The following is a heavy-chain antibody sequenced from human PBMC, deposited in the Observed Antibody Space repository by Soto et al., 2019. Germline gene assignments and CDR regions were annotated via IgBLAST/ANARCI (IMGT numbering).Heavy chain of an antibody. V-gene: IGHV4-34*01. CDR2: INHSGST. J-gene: IGHJ6*01. D-gene: IGHD6-6*01. CDR3: ATLYSSSSYYYCYYGMDV. Sequence: SETLSLTCAVYGGSFSGYYWSWIRQPPGKGLEWIGEINHSGSTNYNPSLKSRVTISVDTSKNQFSLKLSSVTAADTAGYYCATLYSSSSYYYCYYGMDVWGQGTTGTVSS. CDR1: GGSFSGYY.